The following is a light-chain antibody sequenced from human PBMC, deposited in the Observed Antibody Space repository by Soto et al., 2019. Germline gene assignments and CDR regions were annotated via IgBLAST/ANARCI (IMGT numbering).Light chain of an antibody. J-gene: IGKJ4*01. V-gene: IGKV3-20*01. CDR2: GAS. CDR3: QQYDNSPLT. CDR1: QSVSSSF. Sequence: EIVLTQSPGTLSLSPGERATLSCRASQSVSSSFLAWYQQKPGQAPRLLIYGASSRATGIQDRFSGNGSGTDFPLTISRLEPEDFAVYYCQQYDNSPLTFGGGTKVEIK.